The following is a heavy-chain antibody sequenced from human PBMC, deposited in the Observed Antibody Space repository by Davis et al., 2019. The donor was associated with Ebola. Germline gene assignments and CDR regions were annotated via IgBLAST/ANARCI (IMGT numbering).Heavy chain of an antibody. CDR1: GDSVSSTIAT. Sequence: HSQTLSLTCAISGDSVSSTIATWNWIRQSPSRGLEWLGRTYYRSKWYNDYAVSVKSRITINSDTSKNQFSLQLKSVTPEDTAVYYCASGRTRYNSGWYPFDYWGQGTLVTVSS. CDR2: TYYRSKWYN. V-gene: IGHV6-1*01. CDR3: ASGRTRYNSGWYPFDY. D-gene: IGHD6-19*01. J-gene: IGHJ4*02.